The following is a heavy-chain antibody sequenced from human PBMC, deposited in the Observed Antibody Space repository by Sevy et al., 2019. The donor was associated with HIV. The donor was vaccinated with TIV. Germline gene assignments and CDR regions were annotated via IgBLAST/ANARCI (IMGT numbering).Heavy chain of an antibody. CDR3: ARGATRGYSYGYRYWFDP. CDR2: MNPNSGNT. CDR1: GYTFTSYD. V-gene: IGHV1-8*01. D-gene: IGHD5-18*01. J-gene: IGHJ5*02. Sequence: ASVKVSCKASGYTFTSYDINWVRQATGQGLEWMGWMNPNSGNTGYAQKFQGRVTMTRNTSISTAYMELSSLRSEETAVYYCARGATRGYSYGYRYWFDPWGQGTLVTVSS.